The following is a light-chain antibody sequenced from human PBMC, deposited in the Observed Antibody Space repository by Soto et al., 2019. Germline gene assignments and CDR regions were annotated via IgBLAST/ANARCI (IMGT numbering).Light chain of an antibody. J-gene: IGKJ2*01. Sequence: EIVLTQSPGTLSLSPGERATLSCRASQSVSSSYLAWYQQKPGQAPRLLIYGASSRATGIPDRFSGSGSGTDFTLTISRLEPEDFAVYYCQQDGSSPPGYTFGQGTKLESK. CDR3: QQDGSSPPGYT. V-gene: IGKV3-20*01. CDR1: QSVSSSY. CDR2: GAS.